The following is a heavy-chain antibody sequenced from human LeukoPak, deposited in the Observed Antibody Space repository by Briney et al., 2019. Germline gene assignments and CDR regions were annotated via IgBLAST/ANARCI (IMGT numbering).Heavy chain of an antibody. Sequence: SVKVSCKASGGTFSSYAISWVRQAPGQGLEWMGGIIPIFGTANYAQKFQGRVTITADESTSTAYMELSSPRSEDTAVYYCARSTYYYDGSGLHFDYWGQGTLVTVSS. D-gene: IGHD3-22*01. V-gene: IGHV1-69*13. J-gene: IGHJ4*02. CDR3: ARSTYYYDGSGLHFDY. CDR2: IIPIFGTA. CDR1: GGTFSSYA.